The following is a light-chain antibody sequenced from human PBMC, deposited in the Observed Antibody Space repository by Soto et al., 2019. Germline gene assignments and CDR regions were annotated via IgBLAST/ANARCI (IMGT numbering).Light chain of an antibody. V-gene: IGKV3-15*01. J-gene: IGKJ4*01. Sequence: EMVMTQSPATLSVSPGERVTLSCRASQSVTRNLAWYQHTPGQSPRLLISAASSGATGLPSRFSGSGSGTDFTLTISSLQSEDAAVYYCQQYHHWPVTFGGGTKVGIK. CDR1: QSVTRN. CDR3: QQYHHWPVT. CDR2: AAS.